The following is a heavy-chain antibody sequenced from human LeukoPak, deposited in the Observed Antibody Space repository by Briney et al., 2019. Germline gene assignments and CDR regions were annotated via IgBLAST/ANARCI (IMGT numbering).Heavy chain of an antibody. CDR3: ARQDKDYYGSGRFRYGMDV. V-gene: IGHV5-10-1*01. CDR2: IDPSDSYT. D-gene: IGHD3-10*01. J-gene: IGHJ6*02. Sequence: GESLKISCKGSGYSFTSYWISWVRRTPGKGLEWMGRIDPSDSYTNYSPSFQGHVTISADKSISTAYLQWSSLKASDTAMYYCARQDKDYYGSGRFRYGMDVWGQGTTVTVSS. CDR1: GYSFTSYW.